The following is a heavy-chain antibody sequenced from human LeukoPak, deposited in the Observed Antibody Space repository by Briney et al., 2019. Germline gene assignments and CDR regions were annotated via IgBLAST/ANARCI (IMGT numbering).Heavy chain of an antibody. CDR3: ARRYNWNDPFDY. CDR2: IWYDGSNK. J-gene: IGHJ4*02. Sequence: GGSLRLSCAASGFTFSSYGMHWVRQAPGKGLEWVAVIWYDGSNKYYADSVKGRFTISRDNSKNTLYLQMISLRAEDTAVYYCARRYNWNDPFDYWGQGTLVTVSS. CDR1: GFTFSSYG. V-gene: IGHV3-33*01. D-gene: IGHD1-20*01.